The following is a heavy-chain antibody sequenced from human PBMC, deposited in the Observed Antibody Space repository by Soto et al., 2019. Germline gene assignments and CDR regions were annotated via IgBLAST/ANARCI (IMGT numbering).Heavy chain of an antibody. CDR3: PADYAIQLWSPADY. CDR1: GFIFTDAW. D-gene: IGHD5-18*01. J-gene: IGHJ4*02. V-gene: IGHV3-15*01. CDR2: IRSNTYGGTT. Sequence: DVQLVESGGGLVNPGGSLRLSCAASGFIFTDAWMSWVRQAPGKGLEWIGRIRSNTYGGTTDYAAPVKGRFSISRDDSRKTLYLQMNSLKIEDTAVYYCPADYAIQLWSPADYWGQGTLVTVSS.